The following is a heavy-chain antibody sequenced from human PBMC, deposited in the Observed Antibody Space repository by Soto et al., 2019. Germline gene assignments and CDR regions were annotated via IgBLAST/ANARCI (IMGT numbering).Heavy chain of an antibody. CDR2: ISYDGSNK. CDR3: AKDIAARTGFDY. V-gene: IGHV3-30*18. J-gene: IGHJ4*02. Sequence: PGGSLRLSCAASGFTFSSYGMHWVRQAPGKGLEWVAVISYDGSNKYYADSVKGRFTISRDNSKNTLYLQMNSLRAEDTAVYYCAKDIAARTGFDYWGQGTLVTV. CDR1: GFTFSSYG. D-gene: IGHD6-6*01.